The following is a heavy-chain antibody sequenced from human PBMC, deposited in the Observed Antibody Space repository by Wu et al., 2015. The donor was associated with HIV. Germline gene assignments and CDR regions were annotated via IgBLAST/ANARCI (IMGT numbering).Heavy chain of an antibody. J-gene: IGHJ1*01. Sequence: QVQLVQSGAEVKKPGASVKVSCKTSGYTFTSYGINWVRQAPGQGLEWMGWINAFNGNTDYAQNLQGRVTMTTDTSTSTAYMELRSLRSDDTAIYYCARGIGFSGSYYLAEYLPPRRGQGHRGQSSP. CDR3: ARGIGFSGSYYLAEYLPPR. CDR2: INAFNGNT. V-gene: IGHV1-18*01. D-gene: IGHD1-26*01. CDR1: GYTFTSYG.